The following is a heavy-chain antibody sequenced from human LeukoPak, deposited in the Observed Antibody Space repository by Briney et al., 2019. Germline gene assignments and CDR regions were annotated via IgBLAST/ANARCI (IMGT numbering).Heavy chain of an antibody. CDR2: IYPGDSDT. CDR3: ARRGLRLGELSLHTRYYFDY. D-gene: IGHD3-16*02. Sequence: GESLKISCKGSGYSFTSYWIGWVRQMPGKGLEWMGIIYPGDSDTRYSPSFQGQVTISADKSISTAYLQWSSLKASDTAMYYCARRGLRLGELSLHTRYYFDYWGQGTLVTVSS. V-gene: IGHV5-51*01. CDR1: GYSFTSYW. J-gene: IGHJ4*02.